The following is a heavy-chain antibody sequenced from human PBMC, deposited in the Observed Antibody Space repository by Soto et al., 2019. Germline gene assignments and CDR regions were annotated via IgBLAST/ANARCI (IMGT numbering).Heavy chain of an antibody. CDR1: GITFTTYA. CDR2: INAGNGNT. D-gene: IGHD5-12*01. V-gene: IGHV1-3*01. J-gene: IGHJ5*02. Sequence: ASVKVYCNASGITFTTYAIHWVRQAPGQGLEWMGWINAGNGNTRYSQKFQGRVTLTRDTSASTAYMDLSSLTSEDAAIYYCARAISGYVTWGQGTLVTVSS. CDR3: ARAISGYVT.